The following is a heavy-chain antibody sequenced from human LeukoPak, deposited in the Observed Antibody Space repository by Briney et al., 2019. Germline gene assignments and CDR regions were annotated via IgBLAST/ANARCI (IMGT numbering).Heavy chain of an antibody. J-gene: IGHJ3*02. CDR1: GGSFSGYY. V-gene: IGHV4-34*01. CDR3: ARGRLEIVVVTDAFDI. Sequence: PSETLSLTCAVYGGSFSGYYWSWIRQPPGKGLEWIGEINHSGSTNYNPSLKSRVTISVDTSKNQFSLKLSSVTAADTAVYYCARGRLEIVVVTDAFDIWGQGTMVTVSS. D-gene: IGHD2-21*02. CDR2: INHSGST.